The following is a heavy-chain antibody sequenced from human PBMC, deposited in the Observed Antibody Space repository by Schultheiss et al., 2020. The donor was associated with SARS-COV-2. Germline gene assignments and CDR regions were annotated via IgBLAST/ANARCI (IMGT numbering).Heavy chain of an antibody. Sequence: SSGGYYWSWIRQPPGKGLEWVSGISWNSGSIGYADSVKGRFTISRDNAKNSLYLQMNSLRGEDTALYYCAKDSGLGSSIDYWGQGTLVTVSS. CDR1: SSGGYY. D-gene: IGHD6-6*01. J-gene: IGHJ4*02. CDR2: ISWNSGSI. V-gene: IGHV3-9*01. CDR3: AKDSGLGSSIDY.